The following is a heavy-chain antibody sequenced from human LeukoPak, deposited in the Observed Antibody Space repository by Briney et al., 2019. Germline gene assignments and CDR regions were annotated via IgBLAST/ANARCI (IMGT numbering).Heavy chain of an antibody. CDR2: ISYDGSNK. CDR1: GFTFSSYG. Sequence: GGSLRLSCAASGFTFSSYGMHWVRQAPGKGLEWVAVISYDGSNKYYADSVKGRFTISRDNSKNTLYLQMNSLRVEDTAVYYCAKDANWGVYLDYWGPGTLVTVSS. V-gene: IGHV3-30*18. CDR3: AKDANWGVYLDY. J-gene: IGHJ4*02. D-gene: IGHD7-27*01.